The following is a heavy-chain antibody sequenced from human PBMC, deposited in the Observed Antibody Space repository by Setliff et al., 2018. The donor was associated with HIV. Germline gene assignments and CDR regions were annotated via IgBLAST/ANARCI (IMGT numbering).Heavy chain of an antibody. D-gene: IGHD3-10*01. CDR3: ARGRLLWSGSYYYYYMDV. Sequence: PSETLSLTCTVSGGSISSGGYYWTWIRQHPGKGLEWLGYMYYSGSTNYNPSLKSRVTISRDDSKNSLYLQMNSLKPEDTAVYYCARGRLLWSGSYYYYYMDVWGKGTTVTVSS. CDR2: MYYSGST. J-gene: IGHJ6*03. CDR1: GGSISSGGYY. V-gene: IGHV4-61*08.